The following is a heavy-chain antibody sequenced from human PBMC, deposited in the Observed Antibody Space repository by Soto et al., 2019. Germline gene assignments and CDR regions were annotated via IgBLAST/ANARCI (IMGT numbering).Heavy chain of an antibody. CDR2: ISYDGSNK. CDR3: AKDRALLRFLEWLLDDAFDI. D-gene: IGHD3-3*01. J-gene: IGHJ3*02. Sequence: QVQLVESGGGVVQPGRSLRLSCAASGFTFSSYGMHWVRQAPGKGLEWVAVISYDGSNKYYADSVKGRFTISRDNSKNPLYLQMNRLRAEDTAVYYCAKDRALLRFLEWLLDDAFDIWGQGTMVTVSS. CDR1: GFTFSSYG. V-gene: IGHV3-30*18.